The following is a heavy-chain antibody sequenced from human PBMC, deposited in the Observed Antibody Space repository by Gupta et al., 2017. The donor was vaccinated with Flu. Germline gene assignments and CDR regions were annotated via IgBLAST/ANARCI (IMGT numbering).Heavy chain of an antibody. D-gene: IGHD3-10*01. Sequence: EVQLGDSGGGLVQPGGSLRPACAASGFTGSSSYMSWVRQAPGKGLEWVSVIYSGGSTYYADSVKGRFTISRDNSKNTLYLQMNSLRAEDTAVYYCARDQGEDAFDIWGQGTMVTVSS. CDR3: ARDQGEDAFDI. CDR1: GFTGSSSY. CDR2: IYSGGST. V-gene: IGHV3-66*02. J-gene: IGHJ3*02.